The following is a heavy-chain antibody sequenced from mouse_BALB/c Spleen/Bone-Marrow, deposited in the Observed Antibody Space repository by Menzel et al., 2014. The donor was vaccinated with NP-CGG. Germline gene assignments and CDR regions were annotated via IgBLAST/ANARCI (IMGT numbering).Heavy chain of an antibody. J-gene: IGHJ4*01. CDR2: TSTHYGDA. CDR3: ARGFYYDNSYYAMDY. Sequence: QVQLQQPGAELVRPGVSVKISCKGSGYTFTDYAMHWVKQSHAKSLEWIGVTSTHYGDASYNQKFKGNATMTVDKSSGTAYMELARLTSEDSDIYYCARGFYYDNSYYAMDYWGQGPSVTASS. V-gene: IGHV1S137*01. CDR1: GYTFTDYA. D-gene: IGHD2-1*01.